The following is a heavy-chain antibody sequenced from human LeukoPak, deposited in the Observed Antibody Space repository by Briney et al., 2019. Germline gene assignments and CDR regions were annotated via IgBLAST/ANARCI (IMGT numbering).Heavy chain of an antibody. CDR1: GGSLSSYY. J-gene: IGHJ4*02. CDR3: ARRSSSGHFFDY. Sequence: SETLSLTCTVSGGSLSSYYWSWIRQPPGKGLEWIGYIFHSGFTNYNPFLKSRVTISVDTSKNQVSLKLTSVTAADTAVYYCARRSSSGHFFDYWGQGTLFTVSS. D-gene: IGHD3-22*01. V-gene: IGHV4-59*08. CDR2: IFHSGFT.